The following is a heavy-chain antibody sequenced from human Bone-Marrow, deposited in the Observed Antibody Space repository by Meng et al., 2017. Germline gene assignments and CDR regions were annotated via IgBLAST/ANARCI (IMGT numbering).Heavy chain of an antibody. V-gene: IGHV4-39*01. Sequence: QLQLQESGPGLVKPSEALSRTCTVPGGSIRRSSDYWGWVRQPPGKGLEWIGSIHYSGNTYYNPSLKSRVTISEHTSKNQFSLKLSSVTAADTAVFYCARHLLVGATLNWFDPWGQGTLVTVSS. CDR2: IHYSGNT. J-gene: IGHJ5*02. CDR3: ARHLLVGATLNWFDP. CDR1: GGSIRRSSDY. D-gene: IGHD1-26*01.